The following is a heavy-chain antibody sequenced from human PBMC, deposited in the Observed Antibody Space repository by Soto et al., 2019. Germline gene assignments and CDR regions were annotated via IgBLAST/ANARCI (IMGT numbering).Heavy chain of an antibody. J-gene: IGHJ3*02. CDR3: ARGGSGSYYVLKGAFDI. CDR2: MNPNSGNT. CDR1: GYTFTSYD. Sequence: ASVKVSCKASGYTFTSYDINWVPQATGQGREWMGWMNPNSGNTGYAQKFQGRVTMTRNTSISTAYMELSSLRSEDTAVYYCARGGSGSYYVLKGAFDIWGQGXMVTVSS. V-gene: IGHV1-8*01. D-gene: IGHD1-26*01.